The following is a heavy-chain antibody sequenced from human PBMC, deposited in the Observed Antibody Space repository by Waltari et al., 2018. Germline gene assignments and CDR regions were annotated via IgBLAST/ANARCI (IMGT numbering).Heavy chain of an antibody. J-gene: IGHJ4*02. V-gene: IGHV3-23*01. CDR2: ISGSGGST. D-gene: IGHD2-15*01. CDR1: GFTFSSYA. CDR3: ATGGYCSGGSCGHFDY. Sequence: EVQLLESGGGLVQPGGSLRLSWAASGFTFSSYAMSWVRQAPGKGLEWVSTISGSGGSTYYADSVKGRFTISRDNSKNTLYLQMNSLRAEDTAVYYCATGGYCSGGSCGHFDYWGQGTLVTVSS.